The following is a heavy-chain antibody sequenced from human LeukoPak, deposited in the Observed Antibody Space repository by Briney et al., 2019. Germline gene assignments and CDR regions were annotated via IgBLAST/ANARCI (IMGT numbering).Heavy chain of an antibody. CDR3: ARDGQHYYDSSGYLYYFDY. CDR1: GGSISSSNW. V-gene: IGHV4-4*02. D-gene: IGHD3-22*01. Sequence: SETLSLTCAVSGGSISSSNWWSWVRQPPGKGLAWIGEIYHSGSTNYNPSLKSRVTISVDKSKNQFSLKLSSVTAADTAVYYCARDGQHYYDSSGYLYYFDYWGQGTLVTVSS. CDR2: IYHSGST. J-gene: IGHJ4*02.